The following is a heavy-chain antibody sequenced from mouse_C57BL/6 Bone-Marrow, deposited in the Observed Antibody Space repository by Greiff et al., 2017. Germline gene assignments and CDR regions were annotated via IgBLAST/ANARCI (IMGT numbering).Heavy chain of an antibody. CDR1: GFNIKDDY. CDR2: IDPENGDT. J-gene: IGHJ3*01. CDR3: TREGNPAWFAY. V-gene: IGHV14-4*01. D-gene: IGHD2-1*01. Sequence: EVQLQQSGAELVRPGASVKLSCTASGFNIKDDYMHWVKQRPEQGLEWIGWIDPENGDTEYASKFQGKATITADTSSNTAYLQLSSLTSEDTAVYYCTREGNPAWFAYWGQGTLVTVSA.